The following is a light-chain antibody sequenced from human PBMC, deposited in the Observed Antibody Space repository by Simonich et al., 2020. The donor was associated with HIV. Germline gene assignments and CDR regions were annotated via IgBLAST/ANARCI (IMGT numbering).Light chain of an antibody. CDR3: CSYAGSRNFWI. CDR1: SSDIGAYNY. Sequence: QSALTQPASVSGSPGQPITISCTGTSSDIGAYNYVSWYQQHSGKAPKLIISDVNARPSGVSNRFSGSQSGNTASLTIAGLQAEDEAGYFCCSYAGSRNFWIFGGGTKLTVL. J-gene: IGLJ3*02. V-gene: IGLV2-14*03. CDR2: DVN.